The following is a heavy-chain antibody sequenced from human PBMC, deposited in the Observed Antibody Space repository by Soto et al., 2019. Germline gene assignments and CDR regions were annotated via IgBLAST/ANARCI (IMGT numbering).Heavy chain of an antibody. D-gene: IGHD3-10*01. V-gene: IGHV1-2*04. CDR3: AREGAYGSGRAYYYYKDV. CDR2: INPNSGGT. CDR1: GYTFTGYY. J-gene: IGHJ6*03. Sequence: ASVKVSCKASGYTFTGYYMHWVRQAPGQGLEWMGWINPNSGGTNYAQKFQGWVTMTRDTSISTAYTELSRLRSDDTAVYYCAREGAYGSGRAYYYYKDVWGKGTTVTVSS.